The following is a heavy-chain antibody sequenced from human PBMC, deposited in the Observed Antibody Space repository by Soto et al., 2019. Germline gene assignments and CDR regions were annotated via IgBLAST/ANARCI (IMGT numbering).Heavy chain of an antibody. CDR3: ARDFKPYYYDSSGPDAFDI. J-gene: IGHJ3*02. CDR2: INPNSGGT. Sequence: ASVKVSCKASGYTFTGYYMHWVRQAPGQGLEWMGWINPNSGGTNYAQKFQGWVTMTRDTSIRTAYMELSRLRSDDTAVYYCARDFKPYYYDSSGPDAFDIWGQGTMVTV. D-gene: IGHD3-22*01. CDR1: GYTFTGYY. V-gene: IGHV1-2*04.